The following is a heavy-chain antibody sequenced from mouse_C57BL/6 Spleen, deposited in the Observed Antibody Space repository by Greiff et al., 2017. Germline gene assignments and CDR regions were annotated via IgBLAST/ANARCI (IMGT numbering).Heavy chain of an antibody. D-gene: IGHD2-4*01. CDR2: ISSGGRYT. V-gene: IGHV5-6*01. Sequence: EVHLVESGGDLVKPGGSLKLSCAASGFTFSSYGMSWVRQTPDKRLEWVATISSGGRYTYYPDIVKGRFTISRDNAKNTLYLQMRRLKSEDTAMYYCARGGKVYYDYDERYFDVWGTGTTVTVSS. CDR3: ARGGKVYYDYDERYFDV. J-gene: IGHJ1*03. CDR1: GFTFSSYG.